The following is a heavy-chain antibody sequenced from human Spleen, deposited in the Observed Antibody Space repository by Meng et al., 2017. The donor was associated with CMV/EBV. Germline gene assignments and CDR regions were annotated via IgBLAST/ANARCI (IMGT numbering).Heavy chain of an antibody. J-gene: IGHJ4*02. V-gene: IGHV4-34*01. CDR2: INHSGST. D-gene: IGHD6-19*01. CDR1: GGSFSGYY. CDR3: ARDGAVAGGFYDY. Sequence: CAGYGGSFSGYYWSWLRQPPGKGLEWIGEINHSGSTNYNPSLKSRVTISVDTSKNQFSLKLSSVTAADTAVYYCARDGAVAGGFYDYWGQGTLVTVSS.